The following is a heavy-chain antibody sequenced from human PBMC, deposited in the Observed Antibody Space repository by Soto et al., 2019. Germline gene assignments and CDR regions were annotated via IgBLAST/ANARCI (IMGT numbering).Heavy chain of an antibody. J-gene: IGHJ6*02. D-gene: IGHD3-3*01. CDR1: GYTFISYD. CDR2: MNPNNGNT. V-gene: IGHV1-8*01. CDR3: ARQYYDFWSGYNYGMDV. Sequence: QVQLVQSGAEVKKPGASVKVSCKASGYTFISYDINWVRQTTGQGLEWMGWMNPNNGNTGYAQKFQGRVTMTRNTSISTAYMELSSLRSEDTAVYYCARQYYDFWSGYNYGMDVWGQGTTVTVSS.